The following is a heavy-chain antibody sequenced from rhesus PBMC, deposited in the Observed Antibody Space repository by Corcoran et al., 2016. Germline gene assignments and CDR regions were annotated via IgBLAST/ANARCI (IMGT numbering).Heavy chain of an antibody. CDR1: GGSISDSYR. CDR3: ARGLIVVTHFDY. Sequence: QVQLQESGPGVVKPSETLSLTCAVSGGSISDSYRWSWIRQPPGKGLEWIGYIYGSSTSTNYNPSLKSRVTMSKDTSKNQFSLKLSSVTAADTAVYYCARGLIVVTHFDYWGQGVLVTVSS. D-gene: IGHD3-28*01. J-gene: IGHJ4*01. V-gene: IGHV4S10*01. CDR2: IYGSSTST.